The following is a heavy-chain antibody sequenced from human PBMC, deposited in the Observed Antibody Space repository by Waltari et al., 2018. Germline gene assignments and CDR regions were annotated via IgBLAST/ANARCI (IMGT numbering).Heavy chain of an antibody. Sequence: QVQLVQSGAEVKKPGASVKVSCKASGYTFTGYYMHWVRQAPGQGLEWMGRINPNSGGTNYAQKCQGRVTMTRDTSISTAYMELSRLRSDDTAVYYCARSEDYSNYGPPDVWGQGTTVTVSS. J-gene: IGHJ6*02. V-gene: IGHV1-2*06. CDR2: INPNSGGT. CDR1: GYTFTGYY. CDR3: ARSEDYSNYGPPDV. D-gene: IGHD4-4*01.